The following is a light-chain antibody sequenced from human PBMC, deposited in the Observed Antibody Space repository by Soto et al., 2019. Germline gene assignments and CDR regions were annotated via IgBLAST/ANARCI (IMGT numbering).Light chain of an antibody. Sequence: AIRMTQSPSSLSASTGDRVTITCRASQGISSYLAWYQQKPGKAPKLLIYAASTLQSGVPSRFSGSGSGTDFTVTISCLQSEDFATYYCQKYYSYPRTFGQGTKLEIK. J-gene: IGKJ2*01. CDR3: QKYYSYPRT. CDR1: QGISSY. V-gene: IGKV1-8*01. CDR2: AAS.